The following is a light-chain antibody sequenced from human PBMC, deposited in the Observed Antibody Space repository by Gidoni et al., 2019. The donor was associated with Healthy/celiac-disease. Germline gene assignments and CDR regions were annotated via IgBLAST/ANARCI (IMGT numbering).Light chain of an antibody. Sequence: DIQMTQSPSTLSASVGDRVTITCRASQSISSWLAWYQQKPGKAPKLLIYKASSLESGVPSRFSGSGSGTEFTLTISSLQPDDFATYYCQQYNSYPITFXXXTRLEIK. CDR3: QQYNSYPIT. V-gene: IGKV1-5*03. CDR1: QSISSW. J-gene: IGKJ5*01. CDR2: KAS.